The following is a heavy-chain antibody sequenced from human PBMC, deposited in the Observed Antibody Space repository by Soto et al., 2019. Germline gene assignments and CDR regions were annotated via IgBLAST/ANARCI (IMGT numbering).Heavy chain of an antibody. CDR1: GFTFSDYY. Sequence: QVQLVESGGGLVKPGGSLRLSCAASGFTFSDYYMSWIRQAPGKGLEWVSYISSSGSTIYYADSVKGRFTISRDNAKNSLYLQMNSLRAEDTAVYYCARVGKRLWVRGVMSLRGRNTINWFDPWGQVTLVTVSS. CDR3: ARVGKRLWVRGVMSLRGRNTINWFDP. V-gene: IGHV3-11*01. J-gene: IGHJ5*02. CDR2: ISSSGSTI. D-gene: IGHD3-10*01.